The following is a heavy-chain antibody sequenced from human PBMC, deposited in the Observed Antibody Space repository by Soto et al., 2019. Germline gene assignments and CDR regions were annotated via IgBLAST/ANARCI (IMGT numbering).Heavy chain of an antibody. J-gene: IGHJ4*02. CDR2: INYSGST. V-gene: IGHV4-39*01. D-gene: IGHD5-18*01. Sequence: PSETLSLTCTVSGGSISSSSYYWGWIRQPPGKGLEWIGSINYSGSTYYNPSLKSRVTISVDTSKNQFSLKLTSVTAADTATYYCASDKHTGLFDYRGQRTPVTVSS. CDR3: ASDKHTGLFDY. CDR1: GGSISSSSYY.